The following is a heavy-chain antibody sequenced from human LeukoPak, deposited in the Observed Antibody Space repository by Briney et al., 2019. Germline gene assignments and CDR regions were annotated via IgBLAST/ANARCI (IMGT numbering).Heavy chain of an antibody. J-gene: IGHJ4*02. CDR1: GFTFSSYA. D-gene: IGHD3-22*01. Sequence: GGSLRLSCAASGFTFSSYAMHWVRHAPGKGLEWVAVISYDGSNKYYEDSVKGRFTISRDNSKNTLYLQMNSLRAEDTAVYYCARGPYYYDSSAIDYWGQGTLVTVSS. CDR2: ISYDGSNK. CDR3: ARGPYYYDSSAIDY. V-gene: IGHV3-30-3*01.